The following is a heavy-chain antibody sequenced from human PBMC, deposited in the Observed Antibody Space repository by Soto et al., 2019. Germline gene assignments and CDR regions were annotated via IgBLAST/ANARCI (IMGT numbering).Heavy chain of an antibody. Sequence: SVKVSCKGSGNTFTYVYLHWVRQAPGQALEWMGWITPFNGNTKYAQKFQGRVTMTRDTSTSTVYMELSSLRSEDTAVYYCARGDYGDPPYFDYWGQGTLVTVSS. D-gene: IGHD4-17*01. CDR1: GNTFTYVY. CDR2: ITPFNGNT. V-gene: IGHV1-45*02. J-gene: IGHJ4*02. CDR3: ARGDYGDPPYFDY.